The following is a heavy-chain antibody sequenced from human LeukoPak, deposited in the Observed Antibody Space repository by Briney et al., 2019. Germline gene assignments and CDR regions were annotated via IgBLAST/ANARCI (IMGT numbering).Heavy chain of an antibody. CDR3: AKTRRQWTEQHDY. D-gene: IGHD1/OR15-1a*01. CDR2: MNPDSGNT. CDR1: GYTFTSYD. Sequence: ASVKVSCKASGYTFTSYDIIWVRQASGQGLEWMGWMNPDSGNTGYAQKFQGRVTMTRDTSISTAYMELSSLTSDDTAMYYCAKTRRQWTEQHDYWGQGTLVTVSS. J-gene: IGHJ4*02. V-gene: IGHV1-8*01.